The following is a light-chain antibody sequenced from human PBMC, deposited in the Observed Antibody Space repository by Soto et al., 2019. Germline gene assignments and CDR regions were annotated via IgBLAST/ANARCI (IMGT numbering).Light chain of an antibody. CDR2: GAS. J-gene: IGKJ4*01. CDR1: QSVSSN. CDR3: QQYGSSPLT. V-gene: IGKV3-15*01. Sequence: IVMTQAPATLSVSPGERATLSVRAIQSVSSNLAWYQQKPGQAPRLLIYGASTRATGIPARFSGSGSGTEFTLNINSLQSEDFAVYYCQQYGSSPLTFGGGTKVDIK.